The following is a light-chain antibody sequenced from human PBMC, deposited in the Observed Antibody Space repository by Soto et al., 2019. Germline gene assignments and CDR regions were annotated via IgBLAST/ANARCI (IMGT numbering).Light chain of an antibody. J-gene: IGKJ1*01. V-gene: IGKV3-15*01. Sequence: EIVTMQSPGTLSLSPGERATLSCRASQSVSNNYLAWYQQKPGQAPRLLIYGASTGATGIPARFRGSGSGTEFTLSISSLQSEDFAVYYCQQYNFWPRTFGQGTKVDIK. CDR3: QQYNFWPRT. CDR1: QSVSNN. CDR2: GAS.